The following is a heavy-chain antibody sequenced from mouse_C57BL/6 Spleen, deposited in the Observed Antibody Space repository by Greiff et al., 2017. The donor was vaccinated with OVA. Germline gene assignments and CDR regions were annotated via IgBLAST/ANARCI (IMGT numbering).Heavy chain of an antibody. D-gene: IGHD1-1*01. CDR2: IRNKANNHAT. V-gene: IGHV6-6*01. J-gene: IGHJ3*01. Sequence: EVKLEESGGGLVQPGGSMKLSCAASGFTFSDAWMDWVRQSPEKGLEWVAEIRNKANNHATYYAESVKGRFTISRDDSKSSVYLQMNSLRAEDTGIYYCTRGEDYYGSSYAYWGQGTLVTVSA. CDR3: TRGEDYYGSSYAY. CDR1: GFTFSDAW.